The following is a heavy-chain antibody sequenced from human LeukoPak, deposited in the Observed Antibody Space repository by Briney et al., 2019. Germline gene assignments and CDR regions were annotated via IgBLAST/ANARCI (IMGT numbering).Heavy chain of an antibody. D-gene: IGHD3-22*01. Sequence: SETLSLTCAVYGGSFSGYYWSWIRQPPGKGLEWIGEINHSGSTNYNPSLKSRVTISVDTSKNQFSLKLSSVTAADTAVYYCARGAYYYDSSGYFLIKYYYYYYGMDVWGQGTTVTVSS. V-gene: IGHV4-34*01. J-gene: IGHJ6*02. CDR1: GGSFSGYY. CDR2: INHSGST. CDR3: ARGAYYYDSSGYFLIKYYYYYYGMDV.